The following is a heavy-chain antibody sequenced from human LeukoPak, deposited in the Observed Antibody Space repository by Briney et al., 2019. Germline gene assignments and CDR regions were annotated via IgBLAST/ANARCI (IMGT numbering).Heavy chain of an antibody. CDR1: GYTFTSYS. CDR3: ARVGVVVAATLSSDY. Sequence: ASVKVSCKASGYTFTSYSMHWVRQAPGQGLEWMGIINPSGGSTSYAQKFQGRVTMSRDTSTSTVYLELSSLRSEDTAVYYCARVGVVVAATLSSDYWGQGTLVTVSS. V-gene: IGHV1-46*01. D-gene: IGHD2-15*01. J-gene: IGHJ4*02. CDR2: INPSGGST.